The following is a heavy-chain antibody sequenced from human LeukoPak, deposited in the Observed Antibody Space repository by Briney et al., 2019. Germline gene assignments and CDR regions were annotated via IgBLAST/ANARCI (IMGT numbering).Heavy chain of an antibody. D-gene: IGHD3-3*01. V-gene: IGHV1-2*02. CDR3: ARAPILRFLEWLPNWFDP. Sequence: ASVTVSCKASGYTFTGYYMHWVRQAPGQGLEWMGWINPNSGGTNYAQKFQGRVTMTRDTSISTAYMELSRLRSDDTAVYYCARAPILRFLEWLPNWFDPWGQGTLVTVSS. J-gene: IGHJ5*02. CDR1: GYTFTGYY. CDR2: INPNSGGT.